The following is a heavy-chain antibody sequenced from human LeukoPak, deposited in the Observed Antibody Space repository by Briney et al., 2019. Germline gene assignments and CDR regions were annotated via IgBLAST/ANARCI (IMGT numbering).Heavy chain of an antibody. V-gene: IGHV3-21*01. Sequence: GGSLRLSCAASGFTFSSYSMNWVRQAPGKGLEWVSSISSSSSYVYYADSVKGRFTISRDNAKNSLYLQMNSLRAEDTAVYYCARSLRYFDYYYYGMDVWGQGTTVTVSS. J-gene: IGHJ6*02. CDR2: ISSSSSYV. CDR1: GFTFSSYS. D-gene: IGHD3-9*01. CDR3: ARSLRYFDYYYYGMDV.